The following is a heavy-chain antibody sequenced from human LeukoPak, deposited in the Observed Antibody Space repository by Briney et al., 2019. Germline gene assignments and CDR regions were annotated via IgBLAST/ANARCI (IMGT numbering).Heavy chain of an antibody. D-gene: IGHD6-13*01. CDR1: GYSISSGYY. CDR3: ARVGGTIAAAWFDP. CDR2: IYHSGST. Sequence: PSETLSLTCTVSGYSISSGYYWGWIRQPPGKGLEWIGSIYHSGSTNYNPSLKSRVTISVDTSKNQFSLKLSSVTAADTAVYYCARVGGTIAAAWFDPWGQGTLVTVSS. J-gene: IGHJ5*02. V-gene: IGHV4-38-2*02.